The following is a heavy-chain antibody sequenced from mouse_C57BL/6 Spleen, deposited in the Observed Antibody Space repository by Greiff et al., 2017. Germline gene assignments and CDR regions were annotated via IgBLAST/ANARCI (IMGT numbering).Heavy chain of an antibody. CDR3: ASGTGTGY. V-gene: IGHV5-17*01. D-gene: IGHD4-1*01. J-gene: IGHJ2*01. Sequence: EVQLQESGGGLVKPAGSLKLSCAASGFTFSDDGMHWVRQATEKGLVWVAYISSGSSTIYYADTVKGRFTISRDNAKNTLFLQMTSLRSEDTAMYYWASGTGTGYWGQGTTLTVSS. CDR1: GFTFSDDG. CDR2: ISSGSSTI.